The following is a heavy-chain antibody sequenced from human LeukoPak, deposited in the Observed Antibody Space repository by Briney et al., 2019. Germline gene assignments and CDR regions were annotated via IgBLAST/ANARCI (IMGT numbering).Heavy chain of an antibody. J-gene: IGHJ4*02. CDR2: INSDATET. CDR3: VLYGLGSPH. V-gene: IGHV3-74*01. Sequence: HPGGSLRLSCAASGCSFSIYYMHWVRRAPGKGLVWVSRINSDATETVYADSVRGRFTISRDNAKNTLYLQMNSLRGEDTAVYYCVLYGLGSPHWGQGTLVTVSS. D-gene: IGHD3-10*01. CDR1: GCSFSIYY.